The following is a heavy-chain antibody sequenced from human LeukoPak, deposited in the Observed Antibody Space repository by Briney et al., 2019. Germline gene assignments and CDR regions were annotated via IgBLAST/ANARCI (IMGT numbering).Heavy chain of an antibody. Sequence: GGSLRLSCAASGFTFSSYAMHWVRQAPGKGLEWVAVISYDGSNKYYADSVKGRFTISRDNSKNTLYLQMNSLRAEDTAVYYCARETCSSTSCSDYRGQGTLVTVSS. V-gene: IGHV3-30-3*01. CDR2: ISYDGSNK. J-gene: IGHJ4*02. CDR1: GFTFSSYA. D-gene: IGHD2-2*01. CDR3: ARETCSSTSCSDY.